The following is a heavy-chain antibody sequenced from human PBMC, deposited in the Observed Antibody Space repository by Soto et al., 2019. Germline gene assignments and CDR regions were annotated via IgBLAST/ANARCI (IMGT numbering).Heavy chain of an antibody. CDR1: GYPFTSYY. Sequence: GASVKVSCKASGYPFTSYYMHWLRQAPGQGLEWMGVLNPTGGSTTYAQNFQGRVTMTRDTSTSTAYLQWSSLKASDTAMYYCARREYSSSRAGRTYYYYYGMDVWGQGTTVTVSS. V-gene: IGHV1-46*01. D-gene: IGHD6-6*01. CDR2: LNPTGGST. CDR3: ARREYSSSRAGRTYYYYYGMDV. J-gene: IGHJ6*02.